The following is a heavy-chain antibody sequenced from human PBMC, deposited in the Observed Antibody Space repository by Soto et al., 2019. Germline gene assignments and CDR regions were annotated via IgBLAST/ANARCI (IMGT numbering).Heavy chain of an antibody. D-gene: IGHD2-2*01. J-gene: IGHJ4*02. CDR1: GGTFSSYT. CDR2: IIPILGIA. CDR3: ARDCSSTSCYGSFFDY. V-gene: IGHV1-69*08. Sequence: QVQLVQSGAEVKKPGSSVKVSCKASGGTFSSYTISWVRQAPGQGLEWMGRIIPILGIANYAQKFQGRVTITADKSTSTADMELSSLRSEDTAVYYCARDCSSTSCYGSFFDYWGQGTLVTVSS.